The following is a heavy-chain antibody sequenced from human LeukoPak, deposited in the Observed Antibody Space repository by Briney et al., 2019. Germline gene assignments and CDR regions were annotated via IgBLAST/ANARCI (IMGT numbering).Heavy chain of an antibody. CDR2: IRYDGSNK. Sequence: PGGSLRLSCAASGFRFGGYGMHWVRQAPGKGLQWVAHIRYDGSNKYYADSVKGRFTISRDNAKNSLYLQMNSLRAEDTAVYYCAREPYYDFWSGYYIHWGQGTLVTVSS. D-gene: IGHD3-3*01. CDR1: GFRFGGYG. J-gene: IGHJ4*02. CDR3: AREPYYDFWSGYYIH. V-gene: IGHV3-30*02.